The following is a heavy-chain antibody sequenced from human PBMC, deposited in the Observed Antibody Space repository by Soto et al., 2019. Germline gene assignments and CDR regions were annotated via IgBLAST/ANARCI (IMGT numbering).Heavy chain of an antibody. V-gene: IGHV4-30-4*01. Sequence: SETLSLTCTVSGGSISSGDHYWSWIRQPPGKGLEWIGYIYYSGTTYYNPPLKSRVTISVDTSKNQFSLRLSSVTAADTAVYYCATYYDSSGPTFGYWGQGTPVTVSS. CDR3: ATYYDSSGPTFGY. CDR2: IYYSGTT. D-gene: IGHD3-22*01. J-gene: IGHJ4*02. CDR1: GGSISSGDHY.